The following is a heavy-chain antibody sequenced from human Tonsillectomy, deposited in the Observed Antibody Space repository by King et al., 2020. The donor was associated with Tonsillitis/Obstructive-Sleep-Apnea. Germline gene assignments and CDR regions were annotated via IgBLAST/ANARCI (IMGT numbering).Heavy chain of an antibody. CDR1: GGSISSGGYS. CDR3: ARDPLGGDYEDAFDI. D-gene: IGHD4-17*01. Sequence: QLQESGSGLVKPSQTLSLTCAVSGGSISSGGYSWSWIRQPPGKGLEWIGYIYHSGSTYYNLSLKSRVTISVDRSKNPFSLKLSSVTAADTAVYYCARDPLGGDYEDAFDIWGQGTMVTVSS. J-gene: IGHJ3*02. V-gene: IGHV4-30-2*01. CDR2: IYHSGST.